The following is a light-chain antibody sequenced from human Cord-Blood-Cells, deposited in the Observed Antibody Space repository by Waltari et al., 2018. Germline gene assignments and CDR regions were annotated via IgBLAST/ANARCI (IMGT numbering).Light chain of an antibody. CDR2: GAA. V-gene: IGKV3-15*01. CDR3: QQYNNWPPWT. CDR1: QSVSSN. Sequence: EIVMTQSPATLSVSPGERATLSCRASQSVSSNLAWYQQKPGQAPRLLIYGAATRATVIPARFRGSGSGTEFTLTISSLQSEDFAVYYCQQYNNWPPWTFGQGTKVEIK. J-gene: IGKJ1*01.